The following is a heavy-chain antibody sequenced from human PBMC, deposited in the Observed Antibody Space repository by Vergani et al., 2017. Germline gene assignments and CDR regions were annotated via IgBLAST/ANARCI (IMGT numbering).Heavy chain of an antibody. J-gene: IGHJ4*02. CDR1: GFTFSSYA. V-gene: IGHV3-23*01. CDR3: ARDPSYNYGPPGDY. Sequence: EVQLLESGGGLVQPGGSLRLSCAASGFTFSSYAMSWVRQAPGKGLEWVSAISGSGCSTYYADSVKGRFTISRENTKNTLYLRMNSLRAEDTAVYYCARDPSYNYGPPGDYWGQGTLVTVSS. D-gene: IGHD5-18*01. CDR2: ISGSGCST.